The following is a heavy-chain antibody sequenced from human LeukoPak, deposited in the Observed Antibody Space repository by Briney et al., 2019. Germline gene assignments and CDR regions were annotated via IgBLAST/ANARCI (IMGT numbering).Heavy chain of an antibody. J-gene: IGHJ4*02. CDR2: ISHSGGDT. V-gene: IGHV3-23*01. Sequence: GGSLRLSCTASGFTFSSYAMTWVRQAPGRGLEWVSTISHSGGDTYYADSVKGRFAISRDNSKNTLYLQMNSLRAEDTAVYYCAKDGDYDDFFDYWGQGTLVTVSS. CDR3: AKDGDYDDFFDY. CDR1: GFTFSSYA. D-gene: IGHD4-17*01.